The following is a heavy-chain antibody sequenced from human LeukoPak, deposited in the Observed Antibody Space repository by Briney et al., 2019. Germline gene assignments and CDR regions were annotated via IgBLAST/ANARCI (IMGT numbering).Heavy chain of an antibody. CDR1: GFSFSSYW. CDR2: IKPDGSEK. J-gene: IGHJ3*02. D-gene: IGHD5-18*01. V-gene: IGHV3-7*03. CDR3: AKDMRGSPDTADAFDI. Sequence: PGGSLRLSCAASGFSFSSYWMSWVRQTPGKGLEWLANIKPDGSEKNYVDSVKGRFTISRDNSKNTLYLQMNSLRAEDTAVYYCAKDMRGSPDTADAFDIWGQGTMVTVSS.